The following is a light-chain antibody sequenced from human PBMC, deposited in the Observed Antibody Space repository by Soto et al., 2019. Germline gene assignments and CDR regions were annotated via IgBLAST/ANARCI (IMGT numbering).Light chain of an antibody. CDR1: QSISVW. CDR3: QHYNSYPWT. J-gene: IGKJ1*01. V-gene: IGKV1-5*01. Sequence: DIQMTQSPSTLSASVGDRVTITCWASQSISVWLAWYQQKPGKAPKLLIYDASSLEIGVPSRFSGSGSGTELNLTISRLQPDDLATSYCQHYNSYPWTFGQGTKVET. CDR2: DAS.